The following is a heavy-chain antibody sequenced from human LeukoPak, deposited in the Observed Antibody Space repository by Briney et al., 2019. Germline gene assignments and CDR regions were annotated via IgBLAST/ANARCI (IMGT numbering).Heavy chain of an antibody. CDR3: ATVLRRGLDTFDI. D-gene: IGHD3-10*01. V-gene: IGHV1-69*13. CDR2: IIPIFGTA. Sequence: ASVKVSCKASGYTFTSHGISWVRQAPGQGLEWMGGIIPIFGTANYAQKFQGRVTITADESTSTAYMELSSLRSEDTAVYYCATVLRRGLDTFDIWGQGTMVTVSS. CDR1: GYTFTSHG. J-gene: IGHJ3*02.